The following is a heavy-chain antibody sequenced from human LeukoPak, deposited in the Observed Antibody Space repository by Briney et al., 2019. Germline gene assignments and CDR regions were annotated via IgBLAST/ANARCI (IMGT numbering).Heavy chain of an antibody. CDR1: GGTISSGSYY. D-gene: IGHD5-18*01. CDR3: ARELDTATVTYYFDY. Sequence: PSQTLSLTCTVSGGTISSGSYYWSWIRQPAGKGLEWIGRIYTSGSTNYNPSLKSRVTISVDTSKNQFSLKLSSVTAADTAVYYCARELDTATVTYYFDYWGQGTLVTVSS. CDR2: IYTSGST. V-gene: IGHV4-61*02. J-gene: IGHJ4*02.